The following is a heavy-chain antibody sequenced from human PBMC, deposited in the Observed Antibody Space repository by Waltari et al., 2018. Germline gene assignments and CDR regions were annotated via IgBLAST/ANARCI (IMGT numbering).Heavy chain of an antibody. V-gene: IGHV4-59*01. CDR3: ARVRCSSTSCYPDY. Sequence: QVQLQESGPGLVKPSETLSLTCTVSGGSISSYYWSWIRQPPGKGLEWIGYIYYSGSTTYNPSLKSRVTISVDTSKNQFSLKLSSVTAADTAVYYCARVRCSSTSCYPDYWGQGTLVTVSS. D-gene: IGHD2-2*01. CDR2: IYYSGST. CDR1: GGSISSYY. J-gene: IGHJ4*02.